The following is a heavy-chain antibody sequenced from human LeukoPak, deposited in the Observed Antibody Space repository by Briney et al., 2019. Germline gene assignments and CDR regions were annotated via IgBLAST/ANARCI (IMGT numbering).Heavy chain of an antibody. J-gene: IGHJ5*02. CDR1: GGSISSYY. V-gene: IGHV4-59*08. D-gene: IGHD3-16*01. CDR2: IYYSGST. Sequence: PSETLSLTCTVSGGSISSYYWSWIRQPPGKGLEWIGYIYYSGSTNYNPSLKSRVTISVDTSKNQFSLKLSSVTAADTAVYYCARLQGGLEGWFDPWGQGTLVTVSS. CDR3: ARLQGGLEGWFDP.